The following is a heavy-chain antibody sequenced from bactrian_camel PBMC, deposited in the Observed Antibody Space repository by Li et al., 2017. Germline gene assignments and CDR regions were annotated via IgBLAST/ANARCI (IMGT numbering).Heavy chain of an antibody. CDR1: GYSVQTAY. V-gene: IGHV3S53*01. J-gene: IGHJ4*01. CDR3: VSRDHNSYFA. D-gene: IGHD4*01. Sequence: VQLVESGGGSVQAGGSLGLSCDVSGYSVQTAYMAWFRQAPGKMREGVASIDRAGYPTYTHSVKDRFTISRDNAKNTVYLQMNNLKSEDTALYYCVSRDHNSYFAWGQGTQVTVS. CDR2: IDRAGYP.